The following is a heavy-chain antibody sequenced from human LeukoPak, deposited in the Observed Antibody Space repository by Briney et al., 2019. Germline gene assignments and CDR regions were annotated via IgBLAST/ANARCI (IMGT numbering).Heavy chain of an antibody. V-gene: IGHV3-43*02. CDR1: GFTFDDYA. CDR2: ISGDGGST. D-gene: IGHD3-3*01. Sequence: GGSLRLSCAASGFTFDDYAMHWVRQAPGKGLEWVSLISGDGGSTYYADSVKGRFTISRDNSKNSLYLQMDSLRTGDTALYYCAKGGFWSGYYKTPPYYYYYYMDVWGKGTTVTVSS. CDR3: AKGGFWSGYYKTPPYYYYYYMDV. J-gene: IGHJ6*03.